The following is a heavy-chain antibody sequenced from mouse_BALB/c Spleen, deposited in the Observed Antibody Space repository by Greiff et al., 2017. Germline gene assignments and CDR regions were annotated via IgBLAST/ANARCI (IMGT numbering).Heavy chain of an antibody. CDR1: GYTFTSYT. Sequence: QVQLKESGAELARPGASVKMSCKASGYTFTSYTMHWVKQRPGQGLEWIGYINPSSGYTNYNQKFKDKATLTADKSSSTAYMQLSSLTSEDSAVYYCVLPYYAMDYWGQGTSVTVSS. J-gene: IGHJ4*01. CDR2: INPSSGYT. D-gene: IGHD1-1*01. CDR3: VLPYYAMDY. V-gene: IGHV1-4*01.